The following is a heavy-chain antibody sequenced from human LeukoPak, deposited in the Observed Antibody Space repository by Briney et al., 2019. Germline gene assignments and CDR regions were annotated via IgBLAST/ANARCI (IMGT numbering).Heavy chain of an antibody. V-gene: IGHV1-3*01. CDR2: ISAGNGNT. Sequence: ASVKVSCKASGYTFTSYAMHWVRQAPGQRLEWMGWISAGNGNTKYSQKFQGRVTITRDTSASTAYMELSSLRSEDTAVYYCARASGIQLWSREDDAFDIWGQGTMVTVSS. CDR1: GYTFTSYA. J-gene: IGHJ3*02. CDR3: ARASGIQLWSREDDAFDI. D-gene: IGHD5-18*01.